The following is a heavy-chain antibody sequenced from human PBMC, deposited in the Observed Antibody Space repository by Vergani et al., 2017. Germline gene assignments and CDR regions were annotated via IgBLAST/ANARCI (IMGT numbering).Heavy chain of an antibody. D-gene: IGHD3-10*01. CDR3: AKDIFDYYGSGGPIGVGMDV. CDR1: GFTFDDYA. J-gene: IGHJ6*02. V-gene: IGHV3-43D*03. Sequence: EVQLVESGGVVVQPGGSLRLSCAASGFTFDDYAIHWVRPAPGKGLEWVSLISWDGGSTYYADSVKGRFTISRDNSKNSLYLQMNSLRAEDTALYYCAKDIFDYYGSGGPIGVGMDVWGQGTTVTVSS. CDR2: ISWDGGST.